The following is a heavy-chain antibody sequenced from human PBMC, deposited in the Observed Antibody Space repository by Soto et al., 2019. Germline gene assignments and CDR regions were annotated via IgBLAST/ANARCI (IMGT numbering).Heavy chain of an antibody. Sequence: SVKVSCKASGGTFSSYAISWVRQAPGQGLEWMGGIIPIFGTANYAQKFQGRVTITADESTSTAYMELSSLRSEDTAVYYCAIVPPGAIAAPLGMDVWGQGTTVTVSS. CDR3: AIVPPGAIAAPLGMDV. J-gene: IGHJ6*02. CDR2: IIPIFGTA. D-gene: IGHD6-6*01. V-gene: IGHV1-69*13. CDR1: GGTFSSYA.